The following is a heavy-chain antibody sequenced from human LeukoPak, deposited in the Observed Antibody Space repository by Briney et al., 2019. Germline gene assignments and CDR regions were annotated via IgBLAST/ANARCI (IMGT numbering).Heavy chain of an antibody. CDR1: GYTFTGYY. CDR3: ARDRLAGNNWFDP. J-gene: IGHJ5*02. CDR2: INPNGGGT. D-gene: IGHD6-19*01. V-gene: IGHV1-2*06. Sequence: ASVKVSCKASGYTFTGYYMHWVRQAPGQGLEWMGRINPNGGGTNYAQKFQGRVTMTRDTSISTAYMELSRLRSDDTAVYYCARDRLAGNNWFDPWGQGTLVTVSS.